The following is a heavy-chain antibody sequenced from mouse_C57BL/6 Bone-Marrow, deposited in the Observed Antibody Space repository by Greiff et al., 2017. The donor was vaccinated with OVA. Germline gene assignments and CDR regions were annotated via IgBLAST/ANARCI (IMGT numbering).Heavy chain of an antibody. Sequence: QVQLQQSGPELVKPGASVKISCKASGYAFSSSWMNWVKQRPGKGLEWIGRIYPGDGDTNYNGKFKGKATLTADKSSSTAYMQLRSLTSEDSAVYFCARIFAMDYWGQGTSVTVSS. V-gene: IGHV1-82*01. CDR3: ARIFAMDY. CDR2: IYPGDGDT. J-gene: IGHJ4*01. CDR1: GYAFSSSW.